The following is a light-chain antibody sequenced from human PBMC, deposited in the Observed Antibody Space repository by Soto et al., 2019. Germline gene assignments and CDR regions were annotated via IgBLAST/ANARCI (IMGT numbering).Light chain of an antibody. CDR3: QRYNSAPSLT. V-gene: IGKV1-27*01. J-gene: IGKJ4*01. Sequence: DIQMTQSPSSLSASVGDRVTITCRASQGISNFLAWYQQRPGKVPQVLIYAASTLQSGVPSRFSGSGSGTDCTLTISSLQPEDVATYYCQRYNSAPSLTFGGGTKVEIK. CDR2: AAS. CDR1: QGISNF.